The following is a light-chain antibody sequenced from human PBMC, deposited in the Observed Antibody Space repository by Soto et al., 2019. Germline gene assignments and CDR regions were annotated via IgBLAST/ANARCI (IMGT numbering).Light chain of an antibody. CDR1: SSNIGTNT. Sequence: SVLTKPPSASGTPGQGVTISCSGSSSNIGTNTVNWYKQLPGTAPKLLIYSNDLRPSGVPDRFSGSKSGTSASLAISGLQSEDEADYYCEAWDDSRYGAVFGGGTKVTVL. V-gene: IGLV1-44*01. CDR2: SND. CDR3: EAWDDSRYGAV. J-gene: IGLJ2*01.